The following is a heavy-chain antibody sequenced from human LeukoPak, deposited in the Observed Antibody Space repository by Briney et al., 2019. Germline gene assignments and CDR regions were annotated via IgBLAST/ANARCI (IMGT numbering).Heavy chain of an antibody. Sequence: SQTLSLTCTVSGGSISSGGYSWSWLRQHPGKGLGWIAYIYYSGSTYYNPSLKSRVTISVDTSKNQFSLKLSSVTAADTAVYYCARGLVVPPGAFDIWGQGTMVTVSS. CDR2: IYYSGST. J-gene: IGHJ3*02. D-gene: IGHD2-15*01. V-gene: IGHV4-31*03. CDR1: GGSISSGGYS. CDR3: ARGLVVPPGAFDI.